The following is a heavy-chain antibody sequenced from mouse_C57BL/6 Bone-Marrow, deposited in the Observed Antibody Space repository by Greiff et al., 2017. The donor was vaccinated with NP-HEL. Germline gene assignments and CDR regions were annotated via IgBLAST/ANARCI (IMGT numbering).Heavy chain of an antibody. CDR1: GFTFSDYY. J-gene: IGHJ3*01. D-gene: IGHD1-1*01. CDR3: ARQGLLAWFAY. CDR2: ISNGGGRT. Sequence: EVQLVESGGGLVQPGGSLKLSCAASGFTFSDYYMYWVRQTPEKRLEWVAYISNGGGRTYYPDTVKGRFTISRDNAKNTLYLQMSRLKSEDTAMYYCARQGLLAWFAYWGQGTLVTVSA. V-gene: IGHV5-12*01.